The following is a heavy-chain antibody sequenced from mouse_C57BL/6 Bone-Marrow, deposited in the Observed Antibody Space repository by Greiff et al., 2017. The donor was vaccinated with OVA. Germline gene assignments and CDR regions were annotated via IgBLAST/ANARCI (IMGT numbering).Heavy chain of an antibody. Sequence: EVKLMESGGDLVKPGGSLKLSCAASGFTFSSYGMSWVRQTPDKRLEWVATISSGGSYTYYPDSVKGRFTISRDNAKNTLYLQMSSLKSEDTAMYYCAKLTGDYWGQGTTLTVSS. V-gene: IGHV5-6*01. CDR1: GFTFSSYG. CDR3: AKLTGDY. D-gene: IGHD4-1*01. J-gene: IGHJ2*01. CDR2: ISSGGSYT.